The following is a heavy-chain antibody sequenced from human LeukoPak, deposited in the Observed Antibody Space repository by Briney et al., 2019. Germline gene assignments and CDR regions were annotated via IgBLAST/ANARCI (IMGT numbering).Heavy chain of an antibody. Sequence: SETLSLTCTVSGGSISSYYWSLIRQPPGKGLEWIGYIYYSGSTNYNPSLKSRVTISVDTSKNQFSLKLSSVTAADTAVYYCARQYSSGYYYGMDVWGQGTTVTVSS. CDR2: IYYSGST. J-gene: IGHJ6*02. CDR3: ARQYSSGYYYGMDV. V-gene: IGHV4-59*08. CDR1: GGSISSYY. D-gene: IGHD6-19*01.